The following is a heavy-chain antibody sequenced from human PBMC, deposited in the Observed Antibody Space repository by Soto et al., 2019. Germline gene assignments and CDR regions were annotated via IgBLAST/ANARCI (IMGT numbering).Heavy chain of an antibody. Sequence: QVQLQESGPGLVKPSETLSLTCTVSGASISSYYWSWIRQSPGKGLEWIGYISYSGGTNYNPSLRGRVTISLDTSKNQFSLKLNSLTAEDTAMYYCARGERLGLDYWVQGTLVTVSS. CDR3: ARGERLGLDY. J-gene: IGHJ4*02. V-gene: IGHV4-59*01. CDR1: GASISSYY. CDR2: ISYSGGT. D-gene: IGHD6-19*01.